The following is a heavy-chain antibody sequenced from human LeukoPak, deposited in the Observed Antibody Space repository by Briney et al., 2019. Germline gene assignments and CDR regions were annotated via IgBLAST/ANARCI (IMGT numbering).Heavy chain of an antibody. J-gene: IGHJ6*03. V-gene: IGHV4-39*07. CDR2: MHYPGTT. CDR1: GGSIRSSSYN. D-gene: IGHD1-26*01. Sequence: SQTLSLTCTVSGGSIRSSSYNCACIRQPPGKGLGRIGSMHYPGTTYYNPSLKSYVTISVDTCYNQFSLQVSSVTAADTAVYYCARTGGSFCFYYYMDVWGKGTTVTVSS. CDR3: ARTGGSFCFYYYMDV.